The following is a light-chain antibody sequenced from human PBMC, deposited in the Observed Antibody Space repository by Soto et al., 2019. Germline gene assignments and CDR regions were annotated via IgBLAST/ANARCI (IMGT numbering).Light chain of an antibody. Sequence: DIVMTQSPLSLPVAPGEPASISCRASQSLLHSNGYTFLNWYLQKPGQSPHLLIYMTSNRASGVPDRFSGSGACTDFVLKISRVEAEDVGVYYCMQTLRTPFTFGPGTKVDIK. CDR1: QSLLHSNGYTF. CDR3: MQTLRTPFT. CDR2: MTS. V-gene: IGKV2-28*01. J-gene: IGKJ3*01.